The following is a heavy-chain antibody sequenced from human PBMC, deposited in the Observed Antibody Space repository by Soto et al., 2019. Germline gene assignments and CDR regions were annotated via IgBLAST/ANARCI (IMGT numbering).Heavy chain of an antibody. CDR2: IFSGGST. CDR1: EFSVSDNY. J-gene: IGHJ4*02. V-gene: IGHV3-53*04. CDR3: KARDY. Sequence: EVQLVESGGGLVLPGGSLRLACAASEFSVSDNYMNWVRQAPGKGLEWVAVIFSGGSTNYADSVKGRFTISSLKSENTLYLPMSGVRPEDTAVYFCKARDYWGRGTLVTVSS.